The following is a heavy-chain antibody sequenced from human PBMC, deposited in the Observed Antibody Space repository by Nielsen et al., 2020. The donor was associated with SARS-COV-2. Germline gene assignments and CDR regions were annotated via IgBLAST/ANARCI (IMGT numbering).Heavy chain of an antibody. V-gene: IGHV3-30*18. J-gene: IGHJ4*02. D-gene: IGHD6-6*01. CDR3: ANEEYSSSYPLDY. Sequence: GESLKISCAASGFTFSSYGMHWVRQAPGKGLEWVAVISYDGSNKYYADSVKGRFTISRDNSKNTVYLQMNSLKLEDTAVYYCANEEYSSSYPLDYWGQGTLVTVS. CDR1: GFTFSSYG. CDR2: ISYDGSNK.